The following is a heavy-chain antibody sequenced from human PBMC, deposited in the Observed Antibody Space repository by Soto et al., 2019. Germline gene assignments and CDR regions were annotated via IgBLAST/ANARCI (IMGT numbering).Heavy chain of an antibody. CDR1: GFTFSSYG. CDR3: AKDFAGSGYYSWFDY. D-gene: IGHD3-22*01. V-gene: IGHV3-30*18. Sequence: GSQRLSCAASGFTFSSYGVHWVRQAPGKGLEWVAVISNDGSNKYYVDSVKGRFTISRDNSKNTVYLQMNSLRAEDTALYYCAKDFAGSGYYSWFDYWGQGTLVTVSS. J-gene: IGHJ4*02. CDR2: ISNDGSNK.